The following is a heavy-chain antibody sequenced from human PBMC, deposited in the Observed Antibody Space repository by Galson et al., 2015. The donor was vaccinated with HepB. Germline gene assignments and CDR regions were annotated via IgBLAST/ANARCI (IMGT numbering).Heavy chain of an antibody. CDR2: ISSSGSTI. J-gene: IGHJ4*02. Sequence: SLRLSCAASGFTFSSYEMNWVRQAPGKGLEWVSYISSSGSTIYYAGSVKGRFTISRDNAKNSLYLQMNSLRAEDTAVYYCARDGARDYIWGSYRWADYWGQGTLVTVSS. D-gene: IGHD3-16*02. CDR1: GFTFSSYE. V-gene: IGHV3-48*03. CDR3: ARDGARDYIWGSYRWADY.